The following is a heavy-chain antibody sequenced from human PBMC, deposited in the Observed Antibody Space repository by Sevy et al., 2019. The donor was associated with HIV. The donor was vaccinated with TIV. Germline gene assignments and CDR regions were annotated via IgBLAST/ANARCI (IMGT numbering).Heavy chain of an antibody. CDR2: IQYDGSNK. CDR3: VKEGGGEGGDH. J-gene: IGHJ4*02. V-gene: IGHV3-30*02. CDR1: GFSYSSYG. D-gene: IGHD2-21*01. Sequence: GGSLRLSCAASGFSYSSYGMHWVRQAPGKGLEWVAYIQYDGSNKDYADSVKGRFTISRENSKNKLDLQMNSLRVEDTAVYYCVKEGGGEGGDHWGQGTLVTVSS.